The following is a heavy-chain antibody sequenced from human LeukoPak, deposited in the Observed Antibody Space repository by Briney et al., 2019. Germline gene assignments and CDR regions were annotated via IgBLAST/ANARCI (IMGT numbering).Heavy chain of an antibody. Sequence: SETLSLTCTVSGGSISTYYWSWIRQPPGKGLEWIGYVYYTGSTNCIPSLKSRVTISVDTSQNQFSLRLSSVTAADTAVYYCASRLSGRAITFGGVPFYGMDVWGQGTTVTVSS. CDR1: GGSISTYY. D-gene: IGHD3-16*01. CDR2: VYYTGST. CDR3: ASRLSGRAITFGGVPFYGMDV. V-gene: IGHV4-59*01. J-gene: IGHJ6*02.